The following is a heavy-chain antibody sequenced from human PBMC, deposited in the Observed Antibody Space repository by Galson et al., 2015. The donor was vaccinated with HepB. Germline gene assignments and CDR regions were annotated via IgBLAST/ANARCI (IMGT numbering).Heavy chain of an antibody. CDR2: IKQDGSEK. CDR1: GFTFSSYW. J-gene: IGHJ4*02. CDR3: ARDEGGAAMVRPSHY. Sequence: SLRLSCAASGFTFSSYWMSWVRQAPGKGLEWVANIKQDGSEKYYVDSVKGRFTISRDNAKNSLYLQMNSLRAEDTAVYYCARDEGGAAMVRPSHYWGQGTLVTVSS. V-gene: IGHV3-7*03. D-gene: IGHD5-18*01.